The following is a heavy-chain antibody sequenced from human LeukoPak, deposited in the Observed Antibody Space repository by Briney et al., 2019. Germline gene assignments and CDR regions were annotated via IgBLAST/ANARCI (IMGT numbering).Heavy chain of an antibody. J-gene: IGHJ4*02. D-gene: IGHD3-10*01. V-gene: IGHV3-30-3*01. CDR3: ARDRESLFDY. Sequence: PGGSLRLSCAASGFTFSSYAMHWVRQAPGKGLEWVAVISYDGSNKYYADSVKGRFTISRDNSKNTLYLQMNSLRAEDTAVYYCARDRESLFDYWGQGTLVTVSS. CDR1: GFTFSSYA. CDR2: ISYDGSNK.